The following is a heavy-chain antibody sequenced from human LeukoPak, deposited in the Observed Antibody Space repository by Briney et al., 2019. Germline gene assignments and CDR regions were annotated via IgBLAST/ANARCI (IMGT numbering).Heavy chain of an antibody. V-gene: IGHV1-8*01. D-gene: IGHD2-15*01. J-gene: IGHJ6*02. Sequence: ASVKVSCKASGYTFSSYDINWVRQATGQGLEWMGWMNPNSGHTGYAQKFQGRVTMTRNTSISTAYMGLSSLRSEDTAVYYCARVRGSYYYYGMDVWGQGTTVTVSS. CDR3: ARVRGSYYYYGMDV. CDR1: GYTFSSYD. CDR2: MNPNSGHT.